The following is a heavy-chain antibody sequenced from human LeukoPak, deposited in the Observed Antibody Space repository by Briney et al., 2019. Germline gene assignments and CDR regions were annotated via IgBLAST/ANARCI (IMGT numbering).Heavy chain of an antibody. J-gene: IGHJ4*02. V-gene: IGHV3-64*01. CDR3: AKVGDCSSTTCYAGLWDY. Sequence: GGSLRLSCAASGFTFSNYAMYWVRQAPGKGLEYVSGINSNGGSTYYTNSVKGRFTISRDNSKNTLYLQMNSLRAEDTAVYYCAKVGDCSSTTCYAGLWDYWGQGTLVTVSS. CDR1: GFTFSNYA. D-gene: IGHD2-2*01. CDR2: INSNGGST.